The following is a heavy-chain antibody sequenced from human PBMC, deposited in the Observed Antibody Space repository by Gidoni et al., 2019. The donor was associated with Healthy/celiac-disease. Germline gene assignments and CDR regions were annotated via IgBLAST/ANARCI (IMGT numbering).Heavy chain of an antibody. CDR1: AFPFSSYA. D-gene: IGHD3-3*01. CDR2: ISYDGSNK. J-gene: IGHJ4*02. V-gene: IGHV3-30-3*01. CDR3: ARDYTIFAAGYYFDY. Sequence: QVQLVESGGGVVQPGRSLRLSCAASAFPFSSYAMHWVRQAPGKGLEWVAVISYDGSNKYYADSVKGRFTISRDNSKNTLYLQMNSLRAEDTAVYYCARDYTIFAAGYYFDYWGQGTLVTVSS.